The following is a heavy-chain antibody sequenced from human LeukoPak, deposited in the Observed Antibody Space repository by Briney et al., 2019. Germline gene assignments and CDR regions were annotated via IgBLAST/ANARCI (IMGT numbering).Heavy chain of an antibody. CDR1: GFTFSSYS. CDR3: ARGPQRYYSSGQDFDY. Sequence: GGSLRLSCAASGFTFSSYSMDWVRQAPGKGLEWVSYISSSGSTIYYADSVKGRFTISRDNAKNSLYLQMNSLRDEDTAVYYCARGPQRYYSSGQDFDYWGQGTLVSVSS. CDR2: ISSSGSTI. J-gene: IGHJ4*02. V-gene: IGHV3-48*02. D-gene: IGHD3-10*01.